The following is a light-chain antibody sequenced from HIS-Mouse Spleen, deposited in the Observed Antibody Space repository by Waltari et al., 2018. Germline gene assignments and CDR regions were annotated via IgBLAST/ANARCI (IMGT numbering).Light chain of an antibody. CDR3: CSYAGSYTYV. J-gene: IGLJ1*01. CDR2: DVS. Sequence: QSALTQPRSVSGSPGQSVTIPCTGTSSDVGGYNHVPWYQQHPGKAPKLMIYDVSKRPSGVPDRFSGSKSGNTASLTISGLQAEDEADYYCCSYAGSYTYVFGTGTKVTVL. CDR1: SSDVGGYNH. V-gene: IGLV2-11*01.